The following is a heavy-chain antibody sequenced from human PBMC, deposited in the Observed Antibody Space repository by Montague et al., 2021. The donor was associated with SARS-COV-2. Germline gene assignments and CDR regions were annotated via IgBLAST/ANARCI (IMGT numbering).Heavy chain of an antibody. J-gene: IGHJ2*01. D-gene: IGHD5-18*01. CDR1: GGSISGYY. Sequence: SETLSLTCTVSGGSISGYYWSWIRQPPGKGPEGIGNIYYTGNTNYNPSLKSRVTISEDTSKNQFSLRLTSVTAADTAVYYCARDFRLQLWQTNYYFGLWGRGTLVSVSS. V-gene: IGHV4-59*01. CDR2: IYYTGNT. CDR3: ARDFRLQLWQTNYYFGL.